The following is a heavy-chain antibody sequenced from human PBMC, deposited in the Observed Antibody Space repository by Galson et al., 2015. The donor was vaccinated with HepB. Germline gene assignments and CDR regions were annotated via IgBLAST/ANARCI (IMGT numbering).Heavy chain of an antibody. J-gene: IGHJ1*01. CDR2: MSDNGDNT. D-gene: IGHD6-19*01. V-gene: IGHV3-23*01. CDR3: ATRSGASGWYSYFQH. Sequence: SLRLSCAASGFTFSSYAIMWVRQAPGKGLEWVSGMSDNGDNTFYADSVKGRFTISRDISKNTVYLQMNCLRVEDTAEYYCATRSGASGWYSYFQHWGQGTLVTVSS. CDR1: GFTFSSYA.